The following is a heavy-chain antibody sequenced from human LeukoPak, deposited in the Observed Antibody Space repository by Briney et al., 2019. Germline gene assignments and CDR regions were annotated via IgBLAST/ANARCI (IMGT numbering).Heavy chain of an antibody. CDR2: IYSDNT. D-gene: IGHD4/OR15-4a*01. CDR1: GFTFDDYA. V-gene: IGHV3-53*01. Sequence: GGSLRLSCAASGFTFDDYAMHWVRLAPGKGLEWVSFIYSDNTHYSDSVKGRFTISRDNSKNTLYLQMNSLRAEDTAVYYCARRAGAYSHPYDYWGQGTLVTVSS. J-gene: IGHJ4*02. CDR3: ARRAGAYSHPYDY.